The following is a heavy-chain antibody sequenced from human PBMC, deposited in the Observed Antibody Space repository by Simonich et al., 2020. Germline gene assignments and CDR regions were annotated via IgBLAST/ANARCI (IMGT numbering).Heavy chain of an antibody. D-gene: IGHD3-16*01. J-gene: IGHJ3*02. CDR3: AREQARGGAFDI. CDR1: GFTFSRYS. Sequence: EVQLVESGGGLVKPGGSLRLSCAASGFTFSRYSMTWVRQAPGKGLEWVASISSSSSYIYYADSVKGRFTISRDNAKNSLYLQMNSLRAEDTAVYYCAREQARGGAFDIWGQGTMVTVSS. V-gene: IGHV3-21*01. CDR2: ISSSSSYI.